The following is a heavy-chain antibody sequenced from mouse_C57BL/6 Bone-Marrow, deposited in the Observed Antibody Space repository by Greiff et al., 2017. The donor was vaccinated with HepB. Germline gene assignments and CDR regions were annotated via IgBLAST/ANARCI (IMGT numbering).Heavy chain of an antibody. V-gene: IGHV3-6*01. CDR3: ARALIPWFAY. D-gene: IGHD6-1*01. J-gene: IGHJ3*01. CDR1: GYSITSGYY. Sequence: DVKLQESGPGLVKPSQSLSLTCSVTGYSITSGYYWNWIRQFPGNKLEWMGYISYDGSNNYNPSLKNRISITRDTSKNQFFLKLNSVTTEDTATYYCARALIPWFAYWGQGTLVTVSA. CDR2: ISYDGSN.